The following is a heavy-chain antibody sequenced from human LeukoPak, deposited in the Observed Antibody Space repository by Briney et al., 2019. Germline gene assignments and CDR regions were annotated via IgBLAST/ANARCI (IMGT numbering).Heavy chain of an antibody. CDR3: ARDNSLMWNDRSAFDI. CDR2: INPNSGGT. V-gene: IGHV1-2*02. D-gene: IGHD1-1*01. Sequence: ASVKVSCKASGYTFTGYYMHWVRQAPGQGLEWMGWINPNSGGTNYAQKFQGRVTMTRDTSISTAYMELSRLRSDDTAVYYCARDNSLMWNDRSAFDIWGQGTMVTVSS. CDR1: GYTFTGYY. J-gene: IGHJ3*02.